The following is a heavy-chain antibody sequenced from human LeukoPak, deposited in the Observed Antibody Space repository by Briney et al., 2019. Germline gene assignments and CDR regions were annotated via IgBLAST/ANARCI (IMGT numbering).Heavy chain of an antibody. CDR1: GFTFRDAA. Sequence: PGGSLRLSCAASGFTFRDAAMSWVRQAPGKGLEWVGRIKRQTDGGTIDYAAPVKGRFTISRDDSKNTLYLQMSSLKTEDTAVYFCAHRNTAMVRVDYWGQGTLVTVSS. D-gene: IGHD5-18*01. V-gene: IGHV3-15*01. CDR2: IKRQTDGGTI. J-gene: IGHJ4*02. CDR3: AHRNTAMVRVDY.